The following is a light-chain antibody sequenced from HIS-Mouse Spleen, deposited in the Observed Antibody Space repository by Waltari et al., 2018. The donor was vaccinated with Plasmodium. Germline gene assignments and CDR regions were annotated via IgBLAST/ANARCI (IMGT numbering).Light chain of an antibody. J-gene: IGLJ2*01. CDR1: SSNIGNNY. Sequence: QSVLTQPPSVSAAPGQKVTISCSGSSSNIGNNYVSWYQQLPGTAPRLLIYDKNKRPSGIPDRFSGSKSGTSATLGITGLQTGDEADYYCGTWDSSLSAGVVFGGGNKLTVL. V-gene: IGLV1-51*01. CDR3: GTWDSSLSAGVV. CDR2: DKN.